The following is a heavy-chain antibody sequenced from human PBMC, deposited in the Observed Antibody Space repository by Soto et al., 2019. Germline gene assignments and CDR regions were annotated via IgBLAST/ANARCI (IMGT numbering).Heavy chain of an antibody. CDR1: GYTLTELS. CDR2: FDPEDGET. Sequence: ASVKVSCKVSGYTLTELSMHWVRQAPGKGLEWMGGFDPEDGETIYAQKFQGRVTMTEDTSTDTAYMELSSLRSEDTAVYYCATVGQSGYSYGPATYYYYYGMDVWGQGTTVTVSS. V-gene: IGHV1-24*01. CDR3: ATVGQSGYSYGPATYYYYYGMDV. J-gene: IGHJ6*02. D-gene: IGHD5-18*01.